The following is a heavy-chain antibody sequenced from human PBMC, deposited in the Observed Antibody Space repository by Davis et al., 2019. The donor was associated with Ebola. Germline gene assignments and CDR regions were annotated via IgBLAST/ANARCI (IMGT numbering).Heavy chain of an antibody. Sequence: ASVKVSCKASGYTFTSYGISWVRQAPGQGLEWMGWMNPNRGNTGYAQKFQGRVTMTRNTSISTAYMELSSLRSEDTAVYYCARKFEYSSFFFDYWGQGTLVTVSS. CDR3: ARKFEYSSFFFDY. V-gene: IGHV1-8*02. CDR2: MNPNRGNT. CDR1: GYTFTSYG. D-gene: IGHD6-6*01. J-gene: IGHJ4*02.